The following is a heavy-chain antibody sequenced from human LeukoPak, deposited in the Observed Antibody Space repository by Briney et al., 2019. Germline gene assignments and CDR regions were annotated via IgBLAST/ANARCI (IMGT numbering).Heavy chain of an antibody. V-gene: IGHV3-21*01. CDR1: GFTFSSYS. D-gene: IGHD3-10*01. CDR3: AKLAKYFYGSETYYLFEH. CDR2: ISSSSSYI. Sequence: PGGSLRLSCAASGFTFSSYSMNWVRQAPGKGLEWVSSISSSSSYIYYADSVKGRFTISRENAENSLYLQMNSLRVEDTAVYYCAKLAKYFYGSETYYLFEHWGQGTPVTASS. J-gene: IGHJ4*02.